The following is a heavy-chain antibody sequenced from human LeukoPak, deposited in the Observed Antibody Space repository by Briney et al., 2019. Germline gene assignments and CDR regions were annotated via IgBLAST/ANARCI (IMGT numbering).Heavy chain of an antibody. J-gene: IGHJ4*02. CDR2: ISSSSSTI. V-gene: IGHV3-48*04. CDR1: GFTFSSYS. CDR3: ARDYLFDY. Sequence: GGSLRLSCAASGFTFSSYSMNWVRLAPGKGLEWVSYISSSSSTIYYADSVKGRFTISRDNAKNSLYLQTNSLRAEDTAVYYCARDYLFDYWGQGTLVTVSS.